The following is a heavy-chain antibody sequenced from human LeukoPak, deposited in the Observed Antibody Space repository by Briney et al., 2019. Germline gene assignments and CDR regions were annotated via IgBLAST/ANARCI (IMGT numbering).Heavy chain of an antibody. Sequence: GGSLRLSCEGFGLTLKKYWMNWVRQVPGKGLECLGNIKEDGSETYYADSVKGRFTISRDNPKNLLFLQINSLRVEDTAVYYCARETPRRGETRDGYRWGQGTLVTVSS. CDR2: IKEDGSET. CDR1: GLTLKKYW. CDR3: ARETPRRGETRDGYR. V-gene: IGHV3-7*01. D-gene: IGHD5-24*01. J-gene: IGHJ4*02.